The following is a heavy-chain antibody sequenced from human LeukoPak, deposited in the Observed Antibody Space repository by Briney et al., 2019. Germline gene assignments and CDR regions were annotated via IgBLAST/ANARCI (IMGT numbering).Heavy chain of an antibody. CDR3: AREIGTRGYQTN. CDR1: GFTFSTYS. D-gene: IGHD3-22*01. J-gene: IGHJ4*02. CDR2: ISSSSSYI. Sequence: GGSLRLSCAASGFTFSTYSMNWVRQAPGKGLEWVSSISSSSSYIYYADSVKGRFTISRDNANNLLYLQMNSLRAEDTAVYYCAREIGTRGYQTNWGQGTLVTV. V-gene: IGHV3-21*01.